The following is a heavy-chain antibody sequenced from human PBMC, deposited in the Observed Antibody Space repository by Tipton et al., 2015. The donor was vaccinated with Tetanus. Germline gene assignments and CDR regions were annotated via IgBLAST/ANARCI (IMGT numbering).Heavy chain of an antibody. D-gene: IGHD3-10*01. J-gene: IGHJ6*02. CDR1: GGPFSSYV. V-gene: IGHV1-69*01. CDR2: VLPLFGTI. CDR3: ARVYAPMASGGTDV. Sequence: QSGPEVKKPGSSVRVSCKSSGGPFSSYVIAWVRQAPGQGLEWMGGVLPLFGTIKYSQNFQDRVTITADASTSTVYMELGSLRSGDTAVYYCARVYAPMASGGTDVWGQGTTVTVSS.